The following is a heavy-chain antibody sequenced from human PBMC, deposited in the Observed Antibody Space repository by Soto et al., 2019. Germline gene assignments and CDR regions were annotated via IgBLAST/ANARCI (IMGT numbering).Heavy chain of an antibody. D-gene: IGHD4-17*01. V-gene: IGHV4-34*01. J-gene: IGHJ6*03. Sequence: SETLSLTCAVYGGSFSGYYWSWIRQPPGKGLEWIGEINHSGSTNYNPSLKSRVTISVDTSKNQFSLRLSSVTAADTAVYYCARDSMTTVTNMDVWGKGTTVTVSS. CDR2: INHSGST. CDR3: ARDSMTTVTNMDV. CDR1: GGSFSGYY.